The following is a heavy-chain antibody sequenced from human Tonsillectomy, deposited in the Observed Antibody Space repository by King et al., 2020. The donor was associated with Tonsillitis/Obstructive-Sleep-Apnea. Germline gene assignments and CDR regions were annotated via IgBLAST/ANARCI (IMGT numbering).Heavy chain of an antibody. D-gene: IGHD3-3*01. CDR1: GDTFINSY. J-gene: IGHJ6*02. V-gene: IGHV1-46*01. Sequence: VQLVESGAEVKKPGASVKVSCKATGDTFINSYMHWVRQAPGQGIEWMGVINPSGSRTSDIQKFQRRVSMTRDTSTSTVYMELSSLTSEDTAVYYGARRRYDCWGGFYTGVSDYNGLDVWGQGTTVTVSS. CDR3: ARRRYDCWGGFYTGVSDYNGLDV. CDR2: INPSGSRT.